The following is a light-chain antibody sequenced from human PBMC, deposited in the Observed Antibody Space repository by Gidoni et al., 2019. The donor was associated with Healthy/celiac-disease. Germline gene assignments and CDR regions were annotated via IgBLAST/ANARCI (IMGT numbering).Light chain of an antibody. CDR2: LGS. Sequence: VMTHSPPSLPVTPGEPASISCRSSQSLLHSNGYNYLDWYLQKPGQSPQLLIYLGSNRASGVPDRVSGSGSGTDFTLKISRVEAEDVGVYYCMQALQTPYTFGQGTKLEIK. CDR3: MQALQTPYT. J-gene: IGKJ2*01. CDR1: QSLLHSNGYNY. V-gene: IGKV2-28*01.